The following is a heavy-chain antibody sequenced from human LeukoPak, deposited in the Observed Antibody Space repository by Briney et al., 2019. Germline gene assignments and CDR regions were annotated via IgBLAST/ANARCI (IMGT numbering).Heavy chain of an antibody. CDR3: AKQLGYCSDGSCYFPY. Sequence: GGSLRLSCAASGFTFSSSAMSWVRQAPGKGLEWVSAISNNGGYTYYADSVQGRFTISRDNSRNTLCLQMNSLRAEDTAVYYCAKQLGYCSDGSCYFPYWGQGTLVTVSS. D-gene: IGHD2-15*01. CDR2: ISNNGGYT. J-gene: IGHJ4*02. V-gene: IGHV3-23*01. CDR1: GFTFSSSA.